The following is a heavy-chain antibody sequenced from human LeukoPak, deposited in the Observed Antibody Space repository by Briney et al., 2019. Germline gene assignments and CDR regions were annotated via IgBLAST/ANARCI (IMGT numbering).Heavy chain of an antibody. CDR1: GFTFSSYE. Sequence: GGSLRLSCAASGFTFSSYEMNWVRQAPGKGLEWVSYISSSGSTIYYADSVKGRFTISRDNAKNSLYLQMNILIAEDTAVYYCARDSSWDIVVVPAAKVPLDYWGQGTLVTVSS. D-gene: IGHD2-2*01. J-gene: IGHJ4*02. CDR3: ARDSSWDIVVVPAAKVPLDY. V-gene: IGHV3-48*03. CDR2: ISSSGSTI.